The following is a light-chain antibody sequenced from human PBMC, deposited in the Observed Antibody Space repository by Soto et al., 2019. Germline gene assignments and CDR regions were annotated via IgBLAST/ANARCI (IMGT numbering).Light chain of an antibody. CDR1: SGHSTYA. CDR2: VNSDGSH. CDR3: QTWGTDIPYVV. J-gene: IGLJ2*01. V-gene: IGLV4-69*01. Sequence: QLVLTQSPSASASLGASVKLTCTLSSGHSTYAIAWHQQKPEKGPRYLMKVNSDGSHSKGDGIPDRFSGSSSGAERYLTISSLQSEDEADYYCQTWGTDIPYVVFGGGTQLTVL.